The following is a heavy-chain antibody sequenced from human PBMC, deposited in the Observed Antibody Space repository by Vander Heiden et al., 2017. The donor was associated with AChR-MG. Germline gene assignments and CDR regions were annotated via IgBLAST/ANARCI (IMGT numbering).Heavy chain of an antibody. CDR3: SRDRRAPARNSWWRRSNGMDV. CDR2: IYYSGST. J-gene: IGHJ6*02. V-gene: IGHV4-59*01. D-gene: IGHD2-15*01. Sequence: QVQLQESGPGLVKPSETLSLTCTVPGGSISSYYWSWIRQPPGKGLEWIGYIYYSGSTNYNPSLKSRVTISVDTSKNQFALKLSSVTAADTAVYYCSRDRRAPARNSWWRRSNGMDVWGQGTTVTVSS. CDR1: GGSISSYY.